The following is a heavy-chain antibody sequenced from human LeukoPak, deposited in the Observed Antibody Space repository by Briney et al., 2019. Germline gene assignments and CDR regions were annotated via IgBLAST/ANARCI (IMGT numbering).Heavy chain of an antibody. V-gene: IGHV1-8*01. CDR2: MNPNSGNT. CDR3: ARGHVAARQY. CDR1: GYTFTSYD. Sequence: ASVKVSCKASGYTFTSYDIYWVRQATGQGLEWMGWMNPNSGNTGYAQKFQGRVTMTRNTSISAAYMELSSLRSEDTAVYDCARGHVAARQYWGQGTLVTVSS. D-gene: IGHD6-6*01. J-gene: IGHJ4*02.